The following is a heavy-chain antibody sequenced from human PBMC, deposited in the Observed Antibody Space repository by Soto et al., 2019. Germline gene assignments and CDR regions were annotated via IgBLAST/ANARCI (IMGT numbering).Heavy chain of an antibody. J-gene: IGHJ4*02. CDR1: GFTFSSYA. Sequence: EVQLLESGGGLVQPGGSLRLSCAASGFTFSSYAMSWVRQAPGKGLEWVSAISGSGGSTYYADSVKGRFTISRDNSKNTLYLQMNSLKTEDTAVYYCTTVINWKYHEYYFDYWGQRTLVTVSS. CDR3: TTVINWKYHEYYFDY. D-gene: IGHD1-20*01. V-gene: IGHV3-23*01. CDR2: ISGSGGST.